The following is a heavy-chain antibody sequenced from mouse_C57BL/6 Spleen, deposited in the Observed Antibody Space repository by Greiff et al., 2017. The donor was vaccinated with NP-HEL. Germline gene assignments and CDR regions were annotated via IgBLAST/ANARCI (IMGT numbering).Heavy chain of an antibody. CDR2: INPNYGTT. J-gene: IGHJ4*01. Sequence: EVKLVESGPELVKPGASVKISCKASGYSFTDYNMNWVKQSNGKSLEWIGVINPNYGTTSYNQKFKGKATLTVDQSSSTAYMQLNSLTSEDSAVYYCARRAYGSSYYYAMDYWGQGTSVTVSS. V-gene: IGHV1-39*01. CDR3: ARRAYGSSYYYAMDY. CDR1: GYSFTDYN. D-gene: IGHD1-1*01.